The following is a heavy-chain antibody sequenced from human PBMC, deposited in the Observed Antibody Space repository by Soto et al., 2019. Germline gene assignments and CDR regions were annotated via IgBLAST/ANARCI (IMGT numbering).Heavy chain of an antibody. V-gene: IGHV1-18*01. CDR3: AREYYYDSSGYYYVSVAFYI. D-gene: IGHD3-22*01. CDR1: GYTFTSYG. Sequence: ASVKVSCKASGYTFTSYGISWVRQAPGQGLEWMGWISAYNGNTNYAQKLQGRVTMTTDTSTSTAYMELRSLRSDDTAVYYCAREYYYDSSGYYYVSVAFYIWSQGTMVTVSS. CDR2: ISAYNGNT. J-gene: IGHJ3*02.